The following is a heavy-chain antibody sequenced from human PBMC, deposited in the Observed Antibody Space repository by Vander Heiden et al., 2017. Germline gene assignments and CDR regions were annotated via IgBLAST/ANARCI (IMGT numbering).Heavy chain of an antibody. J-gene: IGHJ4*02. CDR3: AKYGGGSYSGSYHY. D-gene: IGHD1-26*01. CDR2: ISHDRRTK. Sequence: QVQLAASGGGVVQPGRSLRLSCAASGFTFSSYNVHWVRQAPGKGLEWVAVISHDRRTKYYADSVKGRFTISRDNSKNTLHLQMQSLRGDDTALYYCAKYGGGSYSGSYHYWVQGTLIALYS. V-gene: IGHV3-30*18. CDR1: GFTFSSYN.